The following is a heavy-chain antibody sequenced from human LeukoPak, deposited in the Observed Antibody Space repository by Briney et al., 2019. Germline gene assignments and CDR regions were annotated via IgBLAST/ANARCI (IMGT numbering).Heavy chain of an antibody. CDR2: ISSSSSYI. CDR3: ARDVHDYDSSGYYRFDY. D-gene: IGHD3-22*01. J-gene: IGHJ4*02. Sequence: GGSLRLSCAASGFTFGSYSMNWVRQAPGKGLEWVSSISSSSSYIYYADSVKGRFTISRDNAKNSLYLQMNSLRAEDTAVYYCARDVHDYDSSGYYRFDYWGQGTVVTVSS. CDR1: GFTFGSYS. V-gene: IGHV3-21*01.